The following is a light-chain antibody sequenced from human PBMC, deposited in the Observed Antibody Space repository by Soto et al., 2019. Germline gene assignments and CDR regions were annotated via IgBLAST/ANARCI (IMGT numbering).Light chain of an antibody. CDR3: QESYSTTWT. J-gene: IGKJ1*01. V-gene: IGKV1-39*01. CDR1: QSISSY. Sequence: DIQMTQSPSSLSASEGDRVTITCRTSQSISSYLNWYQQKPGKAPKLLIYAASSLQSGVPSRFSGSGSGTHFTLTISSLQPEDFATYYCQESYSTTWTFGQGTKVEIK. CDR2: AAS.